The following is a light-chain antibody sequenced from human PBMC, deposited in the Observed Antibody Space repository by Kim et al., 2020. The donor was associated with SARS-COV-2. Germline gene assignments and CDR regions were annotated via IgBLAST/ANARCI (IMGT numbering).Light chain of an antibody. J-gene: IGLJ2*01. CDR3: SSYTSSSTLV. V-gene: IGLV2-14*03. CDR1: SSDVGGNY. CDR2: DVT. Sequence: QSALTQPASVSGSPGQSITISCTGTSSDVGGNYVSWFQLHPGKAPKLMINDVTNRPSGVSNRFSASKSGNTASLTISGLQADDEADYYCSSYTSSSTLVFGGGTQLTVL.